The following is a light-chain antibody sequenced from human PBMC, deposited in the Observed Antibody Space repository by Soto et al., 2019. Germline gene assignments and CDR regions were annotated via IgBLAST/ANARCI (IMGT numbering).Light chain of an antibody. J-gene: IGKJ1*01. Sequence: EIVMTQSPATLSVSPGERATLSFRSCQSVNTNVAWYQQKSGQAPRLLIYYASTRATGVPARFSGSGSGTDFTLTITSLQSEDFGVYYCQQYKDWPTTFGQGTKVDIK. CDR1: QSVNTN. CDR2: YAS. V-gene: IGKV3-15*01. CDR3: QQYKDWPTT.